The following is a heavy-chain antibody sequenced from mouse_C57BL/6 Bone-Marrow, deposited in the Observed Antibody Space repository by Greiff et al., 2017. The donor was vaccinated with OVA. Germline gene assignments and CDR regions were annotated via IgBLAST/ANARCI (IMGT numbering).Heavy chain of an antibody. V-gene: IGHV1-5*01. J-gene: IGHJ4*01. Sequence: VHVKQSGTVLARPGASVKMSCKTSGYTFTSYWMHWVKQRPGQGLEWIGAIYPGNSDTSYNQKFKGKAKLTAVTSASTAYMELSSLTNEDSAVYYCTRYYYYGSSSYYYAMDYWGQGTSVTVSS. D-gene: IGHD1-1*01. CDR2: IYPGNSDT. CDR3: TRYYYYGSSSYYYAMDY. CDR1: GYTFTSYW.